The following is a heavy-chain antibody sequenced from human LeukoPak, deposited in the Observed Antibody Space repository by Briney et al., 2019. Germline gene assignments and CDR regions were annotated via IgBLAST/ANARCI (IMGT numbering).Heavy chain of an antibody. J-gene: IGHJ4*02. CDR1: GFTFSSYE. CDR3: ARGAKYSGYVY. V-gene: IGHV3-48*03. D-gene: IGHD5-12*01. CDR2: ISSSGSTI. Sequence: GASLRLSCAASGFTFSSYEMNWVRQAPGKGLEWVSYISSSGSTIYYADSVKGRFTISRDNAKNSLYLQMNSLRAEDTAVYYCARGAKYSGYVYWGQGTLVTVSS.